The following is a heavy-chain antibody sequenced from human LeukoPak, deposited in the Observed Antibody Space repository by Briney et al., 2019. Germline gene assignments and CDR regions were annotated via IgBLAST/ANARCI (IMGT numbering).Heavy chain of an antibody. CDR1: GGSFSGYY. Sequence: NASETLSLTCAVYGGSFSGYYWSWIRQPPGKGLEWIGEIYHSGSTNYNPSLKSRVTISVDKSKNQFSLKLSSVTAADTAVYYCARDNSSLFDYWGQGTLVTVSS. D-gene: IGHD6-6*01. CDR2: IYHSGST. V-gene: IGHV4-34*01. CDR3: ARDNSSLFDY. J-gene: IGHJ4*02.